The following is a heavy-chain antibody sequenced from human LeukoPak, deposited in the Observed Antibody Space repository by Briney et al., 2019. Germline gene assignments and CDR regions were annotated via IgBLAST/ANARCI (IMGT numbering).Heavy chain of an antibody. Sequence: GGSLRLSCAASGFTFSSYWMSWVRQAPGRGLEWVANIKQDGSEKYYVDSVKGRFTISRDNAKNSLYLQMNSLRAEDTAVYYCARDSPSEEDIVVVPAAMAPFRHWGQGTLVTVSS. D-gene: IGHD2-2*01. CDR2: IKQDGSEK. J-gene: IGHJ1*01. CDR1: GFTFSSYW. V-gene: IGHV3-7*01. CDR3: ARDSPSEEDIVVVPAAMAPFRH.